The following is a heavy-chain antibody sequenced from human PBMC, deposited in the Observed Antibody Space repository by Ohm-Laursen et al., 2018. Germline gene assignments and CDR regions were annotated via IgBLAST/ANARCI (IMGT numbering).Heavy chain of an antibody. J-gene: IGHJ6*02. Sequence: ASVKVSCKASGYTFTGYYMQWVRQAPGQGLEWMGWINPNSGGTNYAQKFQGRVTMTRDTSISTAYMELSRLRSDDTAVYYCAREEVYFYGSGAPYYYFYYGMDVWGQGTTVTVSS. V-gene: IGHV1-2*02. CDR2: INPNSGGT. CDR1: GYTFTGYY. D-gene: IGHD3-10*01. CDR3: AREEVYFYGSGAPYYYFYYGMDV.